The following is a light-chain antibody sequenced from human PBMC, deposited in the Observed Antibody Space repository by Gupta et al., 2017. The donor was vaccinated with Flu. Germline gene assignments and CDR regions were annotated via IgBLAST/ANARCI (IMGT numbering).Light chain of an antibody. Sequence: DIQMTQSPSSLSAYVGDRVPITCRASQSIRGYLNWYQQKQGKAPKLLIYLASYLQSGVPSRFSGSGSGTDFTLTIISLQPEDFATYYCQQTYSDLSFGGGTRVELK. J-gene: IGKJ4*01. CDR3: QQTYSDLS. V-gene: IGKV1-39*01. CDR1: QSIRGY. CDR2: LAS.